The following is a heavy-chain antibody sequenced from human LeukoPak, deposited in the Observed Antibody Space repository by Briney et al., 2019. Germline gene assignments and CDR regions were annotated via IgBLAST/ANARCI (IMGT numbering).Heavy chain of an antibody. V-gene: IGHV4-38-2*01. CDR1: GSSISSGYY. CDR3: ARLTYGDYVWFDP. D-gene: IGHD4-17*01. CDR2: IYHSGST. Sequence: SETLSLPCAVSGSSISSGYYWGWLRHPPGKGLEWIGSIYHSGSTYYNPSLESRVTISVDTSKNQFSLKLSSVTAADTAVYYCARLTYGDYVWFDPWGQGTLVTVSS. J-gene: IGHJ5*02.